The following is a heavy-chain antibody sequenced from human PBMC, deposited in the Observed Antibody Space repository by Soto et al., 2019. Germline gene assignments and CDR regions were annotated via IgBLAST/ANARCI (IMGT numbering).Heavy chain of an antibody. V-gene: IGHV4-30-2*01. CDR3: AREGDSSGYFSQ. J-gene: IGHJ1*01. Sequence: TSETLSLTCAVSGGSISSGGYSWSLIRQPPGKGLEWIGYIYHSGSTYYNPSLKSRVTISVDRSKNQFSLKLSSVTAADTAVYYCAREGDSSGYFSQWGQGTLVTVSS. CDR1: GGSISSGGYS. CDR2: IYHSGST. D-gene: IGHD3-22*01.